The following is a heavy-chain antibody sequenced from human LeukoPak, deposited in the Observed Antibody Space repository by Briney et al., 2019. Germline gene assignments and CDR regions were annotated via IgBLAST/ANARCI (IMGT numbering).Heavy chain of an antibody. Sequence: SQTLSLTCTVSGGFINSYYWSWIRQPPGKGLEWIGYIYSSGSTNYNPSLESRVTISVDTSKNQFSLQLSSVTAADTAVYYCARGGRAYCSGDSCYSTLHYYYYMDVWGQGTTVTVSS. CDR3: ARGGRAYCSGDSCYSTLHYYYYMDV. V-gene: IGHV4-59*01. J-gene: IGHJ6*03. CDR2: IYSSGST. D-gene: IGHD2-15*01. CDR1: GGFINSYY.